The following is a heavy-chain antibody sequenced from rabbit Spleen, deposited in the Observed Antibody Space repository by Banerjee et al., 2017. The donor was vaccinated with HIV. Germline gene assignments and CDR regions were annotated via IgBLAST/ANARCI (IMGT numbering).Heavy chain of an antibody. J-gene: IGHJ4*01. CDR3: ARDLVAVIGWNFNL. CDR2: INTATGKA. CDR1: GFDFSSNYD. V-gene: IGHV1S40*01. D-gene: IGHD1-1*01. Sequence: QSLEESGGGLVQPEGSLTLTCTASGFDFSSNYDMCWVRQAPGKGLEWIGCINTATGKAVYASWAKGRFTISKTSSTTVTLQMTSLTAADTATYFCARDLVAVIGWNFNLWGQGTLVTVS.